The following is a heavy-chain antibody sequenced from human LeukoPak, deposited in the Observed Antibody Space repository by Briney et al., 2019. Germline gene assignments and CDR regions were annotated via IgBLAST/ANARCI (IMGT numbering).Heavy chain of an antibody. V-gene: IGHV3-7*01. CDR2: IKKDGSEK. CDR1: GFTFSSYW. CDR3: ARHLSGITGYTYGRGIDY. Sequence: GGSLRLSCAASGFTFSSYWMSWVRQAPGKGLEWVANIKKDGSEKYYADSVKGRFTIFRDNAKTSLYLQMNSLRAEDTAVYYCARHLSGITGYTYGRGIDYWGQGTLVTVSS. D-gene: IGHD5-18*01. J-gene: IGHJ4*02.